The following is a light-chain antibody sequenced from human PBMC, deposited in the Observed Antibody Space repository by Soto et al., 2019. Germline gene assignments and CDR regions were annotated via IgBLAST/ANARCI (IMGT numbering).Light chain of an antibody. V-gene: IGLV2-14*01. J-gene: IGLJ2*01. Sequence: QSALTQPASVSGSPGQSITISCTGTSSDVGGYNLVSWYQQHPGKVPKLMIYEVTNRPSGVSNRFSGSKSGNTASLTISGPQAEEEADYYCSSYTSSTTLVFGGGTKLTVL. CDR1: SSDVGGYNL. CDR3: SSYTSSTTLV. CDR2: EVT.